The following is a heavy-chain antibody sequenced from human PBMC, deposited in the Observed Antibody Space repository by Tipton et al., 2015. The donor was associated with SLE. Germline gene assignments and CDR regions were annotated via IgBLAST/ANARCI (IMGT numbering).Heavy chain of an antibody. CDR2: IYHSGST. J-gene: IGHJ4*02. Sequence: TLSLTCAVSGYSISSGYYWGWIRQPPGKGLEWIGSIYHSGSTYYNPSLKSRLTISVDTSKNQFSLKLSSVTAADTAVYYCARGGPVGYWGQGTLVTVSS. V-gene: IGHV4-38-2*01. CDR1: GYSISSGYY. CDR3: ARGGPVGY.